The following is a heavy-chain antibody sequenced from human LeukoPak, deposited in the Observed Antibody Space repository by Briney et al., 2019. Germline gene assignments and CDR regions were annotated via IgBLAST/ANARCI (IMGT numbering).Heavy chain of an antibody. Sequence: GGSLRLSCAASGFTFSSYWMSWVRQAPGKGLEWVANIKQDGSEKYYVDSVKGRFTISRDNAKNSLYLQMNSLRAEDTAVYYCARHYGSGSYYTFYYFDYWGQGTLVTVSS. CDR2: IKQDGSEK. D-gene: IGHD3-10*01. CDR3: ARHYGSGSYYTFYYFDY. V-gene: IGHV3-7*01. CDR1: GFTFSSYW. J-gene: IGHJ4*02.